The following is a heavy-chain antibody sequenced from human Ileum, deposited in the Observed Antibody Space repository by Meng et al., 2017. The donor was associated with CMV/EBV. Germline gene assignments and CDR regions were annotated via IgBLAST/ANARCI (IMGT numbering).Heavy chain of an antibody. CDR3: AREISGVEGRWFDP. CDR1: SGSITSYD. J-gene: IGHJ5*02. Sequence: CTIYSGSITSYDWNWIRQTAEKGVEWIGRISTSGSTNYVTSLKSRVSMSVDTSKNQVSLNLTSVTAADTAVYYCAREISGVEGRWFDPWGQGTLVTVSS. D-gene: IGHD3-10*01. V-gene: IGHV4-4*07. CDR2: ISTSGST.